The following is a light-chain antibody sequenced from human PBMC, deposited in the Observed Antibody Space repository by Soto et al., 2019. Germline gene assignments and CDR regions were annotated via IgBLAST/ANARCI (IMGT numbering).Light chain of an antibody. CDR3: LQDYNYPYT. Sequence: ALQMTQSPSSLSASVGDRVTITCRASQGIRNDLGWYQQKPGKAPKLLIYAASSLQSGVPSRFIGSGSGTDFTLTISSLQPEDFATYYCLQDYNYPYTFGQGTKLEIK. V-gene: IGKV1-6*01. J-gene: IGKJ2*01. CDR2: AAS. CDR1: QGIRND.